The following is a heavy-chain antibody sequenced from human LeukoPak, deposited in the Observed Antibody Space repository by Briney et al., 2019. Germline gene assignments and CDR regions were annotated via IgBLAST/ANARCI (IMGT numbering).Heavy chain of an antibody. D-gene: IGHD6-13*01. J-gene: IGHJ3*02. Sequence: GGSLRLSCAASGFTFSTFTTNWVRQAPGKGLEWVSSISSGSTYIYYADSVRSRFTISRDNAKNSLYLQMNSLRAEDTALYYCARAGSGSSWYVGPFDIWGQGTMVTVSS. V-gene: IGHV3-21*01. CDR3: ARAGSGSSWYVGPFDI. CDR1: GFTFSTFT. CDR2: ISSGSTYI.